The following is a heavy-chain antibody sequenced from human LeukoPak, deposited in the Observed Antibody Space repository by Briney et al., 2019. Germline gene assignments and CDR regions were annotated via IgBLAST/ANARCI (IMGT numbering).Heavy chain of an antibody. D-gene: IGHD1-26*01. CDR1: GFTFSNAW. Sequence: GGSLRLSCAASGFTFSNAWMSWVRQAPGKGLEWVSAISGSGGSTYYADSVKGRFTISRDNSKNTLYLQMNSLRAEDTAVYYCARFYANEWELPHWGQGTLVTVSS. CDR2: ISGSGGST. J-gene: IGHJ4*02. V-gene: IGHV3-23*01. CDR3: ARFYANEWELPH.